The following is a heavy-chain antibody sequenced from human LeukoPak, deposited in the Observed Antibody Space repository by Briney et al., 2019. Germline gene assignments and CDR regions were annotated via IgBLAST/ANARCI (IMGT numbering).Heavy chain of an antibody. J-gene: IGHJ4*02. CDR3: AKSRSGAGLFDS. CDR2: IYHSGST. V-gene: IGHV4-38-2*01. D-gene: IGHD6-13*01. CDR1: GGSISSGYY. Sequence: MTSETLSLTCAVSGGSISSGYYWGWIRQSPGKGLEWIGSIYHSGSTYYNPSLKSRVTISVDTSKNQFSLELSSVTAADTAVYYCAKSRSGAGLFDSWGQGTLVTVSS.